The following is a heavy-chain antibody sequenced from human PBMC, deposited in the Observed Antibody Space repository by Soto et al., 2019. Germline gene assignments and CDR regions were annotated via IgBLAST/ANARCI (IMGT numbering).Heavy chain of an antibody. CDR3: ARRYGGTFDY. V-gene: IGHV4-59*08. CDR1: GGSISSYY. Sequence: QVQLQESGPGLVKPSETLSLTCTVSGGSISSYYWSWIRQPPGKGLEWIGYIYYSGSTNYNPSLKRLVTISVDTSNNQFSRKLSSVTAADTAVYYCARRYGGTFDYWGQGTLVTVSS. D-gene: IGHD2-15*01. CDR2: IYYSGST. J-gene: IGHJ4*02.